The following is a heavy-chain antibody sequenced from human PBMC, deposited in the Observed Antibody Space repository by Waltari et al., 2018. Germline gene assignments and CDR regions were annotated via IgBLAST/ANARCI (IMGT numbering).Heavy chain of an antibody. CDR1: GFTFSSYA. J-gene: IGHJ6*03. Sequence: EVQLLESGGGLVQPGGSLRLSCAASGFTFSSYAMSWVRQAPGKGVEWVSVSYSGGSTYYADSVKGRFTISRDNSKNTLYLQMNSLRAEDTAVYYCAKDPRDYYYYYMDVWGKGTTVTVSS. CDR3: AKDPRDYYYYYMDV. CDR2: SYSGGST. V-gene: IGHV3-23*03.